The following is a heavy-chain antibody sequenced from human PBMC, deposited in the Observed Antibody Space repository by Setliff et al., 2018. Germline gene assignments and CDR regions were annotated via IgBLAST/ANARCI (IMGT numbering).Heavy chain of an antibody. CDR1: DGSFSHYY. CDR2: INHYGST. J-gene: IGHJ3*02. D-gene: IGHD3-10*01. Sequence: PSETLSLTCAVYDGSFSHYYWSWIRQPPGKGLEWIGEINHYGSTKYKSSLRGRVTISLDTAENQFSLKLTSATAADTAVYYCARRWNFGPYGSGIHDGFDMWGQGTMVTVSS. V-gene: IGHV4-34*01. CDR3: ARRWNFGPYGSGIHDGFDM.